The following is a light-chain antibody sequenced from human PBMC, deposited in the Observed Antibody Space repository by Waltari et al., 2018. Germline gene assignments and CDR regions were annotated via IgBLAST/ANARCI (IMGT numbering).Light chain of an antibody. CDR3: QTGGHGTGV. J-gene: IGLJ2*01. CDR2: VKSDGSH. V-gene: IGLV4-69*01. Sequence: QLVLTQSPSASASLGAPVKPTCTLSSGHSTNIIAWLQQQPEKGPRFLMNVKSDGSHNTGVGIPDRFSGSSSGAERYLTISSLQSEDEADYYCQTGGHGTGVFGGGTRLTVL. CDR1: SGHSTNI.